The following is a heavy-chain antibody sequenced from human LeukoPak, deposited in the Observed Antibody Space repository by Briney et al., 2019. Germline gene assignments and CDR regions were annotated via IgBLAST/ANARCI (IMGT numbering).Heavy chain of an antibody. CDR1: GYTFTSYD. V-gene: IGHV1-8*03. D-gene: IGHD5-24*01. CDR3: ARGPVGLQYAPYYFDY. Sequence: ASVKVSCKASGYTFTSYDINWVRQATGQGLEWTGWMNPNSGNTGYAQKFQGRVTITRNTSISTAYMELSSLRSEDTAVYYCARGPVGLQYAPYYFDYWGQGTLVTVSS. J-gene: IGHJ4*02. CDR2: MNPNSGNT.